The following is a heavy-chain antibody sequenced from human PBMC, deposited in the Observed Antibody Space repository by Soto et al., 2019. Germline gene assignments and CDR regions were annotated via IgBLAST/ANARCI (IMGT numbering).Heavy chain of an antibody. CDR1: GDSVSSNSAA. J-gene: IGHJ6*03. D-gene: IGHD1-7*01. CDR3: AGTTTHQWYYMDV. V-gene: IGHV6-1*01. CDR2: TYYRSRWYN. Sequence: SQTLSLTCVISGDSVSSNSAAWNWIRLSPSRGLEWLARTYYRSRWYNDYAVSVRSRITVNPDTSKNQFSLQLTSVAPEDTAVYYCAGTTTHQWYYMDVWGKGTTVTVSS.